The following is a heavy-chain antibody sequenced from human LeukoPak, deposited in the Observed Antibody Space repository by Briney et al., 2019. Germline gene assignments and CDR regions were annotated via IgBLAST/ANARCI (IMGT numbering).Heavy chain of an antibody. CDR1: GGSISSYY. CDR3: ARQTGSGLFTLP. D-gene: IGHD3/OR15-3a*01. V-gene: IGHV4-59*04. Sequence: SETLSLTCTVSGGSISSYYWGWIRQPPGKGLEWIGSIYYTGNTYYNASLKGRVTISIDTSKNQISLRLTSVTATDTAMYYCARQTGSGLFTLPGGQGTLVSVSS. J-gene: IGHJ4*02. CDR2: IYYTGNT.